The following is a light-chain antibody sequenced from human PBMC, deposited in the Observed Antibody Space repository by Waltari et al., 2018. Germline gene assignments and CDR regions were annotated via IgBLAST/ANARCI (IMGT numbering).Light chain of an antibody. J-gene: IGLJ3*02. Sequence: SYVLTQAPSVSVAPGQAARITCEGDDIGRKSVHWYQQKPGHAPLLVVYDNRVRPSGVADRLSGSNWGNTATLTISGVEAGDEADYYCQVRDSSSEYRVFGGGTKLTVL. CDR3: QVRDSSSEYRV. CDR2: DNR. CDR1: DIGRKS. V-gene: IGLV3-21*02.